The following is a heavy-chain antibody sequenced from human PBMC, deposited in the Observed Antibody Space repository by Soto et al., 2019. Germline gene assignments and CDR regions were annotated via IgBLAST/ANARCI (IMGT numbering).Heavy chain of an antibody. CDR2: ISSSSSYI. CDR3: GSTAVAGRKNWFDP. J-gene: IGHJ5*02. D-gene: IGHD6-19*01. Sequence: EVQLVESGGGLVKPGGSLRLSCAASGFTFSSYSMNWVRQAPGKGLEWVSSISSSSSYIYYADSVKGRFTISRDNAKNSLYLQMNSLRAEDTAVYYCGSTAVAGRKNWFDPWGQGTLVTVSS. V-gene: IGHV3-21*01. CDR1: GFTFSSYS.